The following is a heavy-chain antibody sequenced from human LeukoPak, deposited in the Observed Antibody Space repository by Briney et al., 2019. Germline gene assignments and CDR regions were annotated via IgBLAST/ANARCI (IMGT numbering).Heavy chain of an antibody. Sequence: ASETLSLTCTVSGGSISSSSYYWGWIRQPPGEGLEWIGSIYYSGSTYYNPSLKSRVTISVDTSKNQFSLKLSSVTAADTAVYFCARGPYCYDSSGAFDIWGQGTMVTVSS. CDR3: ARGPYCYDSSGAFDI. CDR2: IYYSGST. CDR1: GGSISSSSYY. D-gene: IGHD3-22*01. J-gene: IGHJ3*02. V-gene: IGHV4-39*07.